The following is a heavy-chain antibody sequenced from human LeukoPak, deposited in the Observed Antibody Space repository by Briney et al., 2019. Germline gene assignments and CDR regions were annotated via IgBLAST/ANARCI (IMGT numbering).Heavy chain of an antibody. Sequence: PGGSLRLSCAASGFTFSSYSMNWVRQAPGKGLEWVSYISNSGSTIYYADSVKGRFTISRDNAKNSLYLQMNSLRAEDTAVYYCAKFIHSSGYYISAFHIWGQGTMVTVSS. CDR3: AKFIHSSGYYISAFHI. CDR2: ISNSGSTI. D-gene: IGHD3-22*01. V-gene: IGHV3-48*01. CDR1: GFTFSSYS. J-gene: IGHJ3*02.